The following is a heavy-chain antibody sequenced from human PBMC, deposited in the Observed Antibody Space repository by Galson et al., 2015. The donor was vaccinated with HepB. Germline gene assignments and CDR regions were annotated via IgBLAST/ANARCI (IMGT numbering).Heavy chain of an antibody. J-gene: IGHJ4*02. CDR2: INPDESHK. D-gene: IGHD5-12*01. CDR3: ARNSGYEVFDY. CDR1: GFTFSTSW. Sequence: SLRLSCAASGFTFSTSWMNWVRRAPGKGLEWVANINPDESHKDYVDSVKGRFTISRDNAKNSLYLQMNSLRAEDAAVYYCARNSGYEVFDYWGQGALVIVSS. V-gene: IGHV3-7*01.